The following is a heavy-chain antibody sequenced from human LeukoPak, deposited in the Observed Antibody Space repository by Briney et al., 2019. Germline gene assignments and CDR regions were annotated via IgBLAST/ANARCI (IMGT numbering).Heavy chain of an antibody. J-gene: IGHJ4*02. CDR1: GGSMTTHH. D-gene: IGHD5-18*01. V-gene: IGHV4-59*11. CDR2: VFDSGRT. CDR3: TTIKRGNIFVYFDF. Sequence: SETLSLTCTVSGGSMTTHHWNWIRQTPGKGLEWIGYVFDSGRTKENPSLKSRVTLSADTSKNQLSLRRSSVTAADTAVYYCTTIKRGNIFVYFDFWGQGILVTVSS.